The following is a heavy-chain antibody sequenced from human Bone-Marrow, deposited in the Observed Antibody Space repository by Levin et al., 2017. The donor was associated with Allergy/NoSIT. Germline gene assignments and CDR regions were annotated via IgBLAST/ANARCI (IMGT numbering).Heavy chain of an antibody. Sequence: GESLKISCAASGFTVGNNYVAWVRQAPGKGLGWSSVIYSGGGTHYADTVKGRFTISRDNSKNTVYLQMNSLRVEDTAVYYCSSAPGFSDSWGQGTLFTVSS. J-gene: IGHJ4*02. V-gene: IGHV3-66*01. CDR2: IYSGGGT. CDR1: GFTVGNNY. CDR3: SSAPGFSDS.